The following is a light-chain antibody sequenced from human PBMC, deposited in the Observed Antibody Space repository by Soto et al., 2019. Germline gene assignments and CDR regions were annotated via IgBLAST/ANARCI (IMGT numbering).Light chain of an antibody. V-gene: IGLV8-61*01. CDR2: STN. Sequence: QAVVTQEPSFSVSPGGTVTLTCGLSSGSVSTSYYPSWYQQTPGQAPRTLIYSTNTRSSWVPDSFSGSILGNKAALTITWAQADDKSDNYCVLYMGSGIWGFGGGTKVPVL. J-gene: IGLJ3*02. CDR1: SGSVSTSYY. CDR3: VLYMGSGIWG.